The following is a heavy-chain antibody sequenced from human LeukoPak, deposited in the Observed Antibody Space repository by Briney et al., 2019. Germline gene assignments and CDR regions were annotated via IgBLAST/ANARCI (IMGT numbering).Heavy chain of an antibody. Sequence: PGGSLRLSCAASGFAFSDSPIHWVRQASGKGLEWVGRIRSKPNSYATAYAASVKGRFIISRDDSKNTAYLQMNSLKTEDTAVYYCTRASGSSYYYYYGMDVWGQGTTVTVSS. CDR1: GFAFSDSP. CDR3: TRASGSSYYYYYGMDV. D-gene: IGHD1-26*01. J-gene: IGHJ6*02. CDR2: IRSKPNSYAT. V-gene: IGHV3-73*01.